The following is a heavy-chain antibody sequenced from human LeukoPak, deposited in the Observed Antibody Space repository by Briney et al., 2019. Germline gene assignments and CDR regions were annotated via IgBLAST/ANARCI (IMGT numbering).Heavy chain of an antibody. CDR1: GFTFSSYS. Sequence: GGSLRLSCAASGFTFSSYSMNWVRQAPGKGLEWISYFSSTSTSVIHYADSVEGRFTISRDNAKNSLFLQMNSLRAEDTAVYYCVRVLTPSTDDQIFDYWGQGTLVTVSS. D-gene: IGHD5-24*01. V-gene: IGHV3-48*01. CDR3: VRVLTPSTDDQIFDY. CDR2: FSSTSTSVI. J-gene: IGHJ4*02.